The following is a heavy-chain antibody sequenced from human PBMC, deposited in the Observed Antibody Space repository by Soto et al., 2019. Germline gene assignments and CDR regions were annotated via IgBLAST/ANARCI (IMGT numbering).Heavy chain of an antibody. V-gene: IGHV4-31*03. J-gene: IGHJ3*02. CDR3: AREIVLVPAARGPQGKSAFDI. CDR2: IYYSGST. D-gene: IGHD2-2*01. CDR1: GGSISSGGYY. Sequence: QVQLQESGPGLVKPSQTLSLTCTVSGGSISSGGYYWSWIRQHPGKGLEWIGYIYYSGSTYYNPSLKSRVTISVDTSKNQFSLKLSSVTAADMAVYYCAREIVLVPAARGPQGKSAFDIWGQGTMVTVSS.